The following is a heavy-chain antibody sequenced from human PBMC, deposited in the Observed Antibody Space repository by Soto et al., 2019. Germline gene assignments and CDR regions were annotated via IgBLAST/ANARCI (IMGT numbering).Heavy chain of an antibody. J-gene: IGHJ3*02. CDR3: AKGGSGSYSNAFDI. CDR1: GGSISSGDYY. V-gene: IGHV4-30-4*01. Sequence: PSETLCLTCTVSGGSISSGDYYWSWIRQPPGKGLEWIGYIYYSGSTYYNPSLKSRVTISVDTSKNQFSLKLSSVTAADTAVYYCAKGGSGSYSNAFDIWGQGTMVTVSS. D-gene: IGHD3-10*01. CDR2: IYYSGST.